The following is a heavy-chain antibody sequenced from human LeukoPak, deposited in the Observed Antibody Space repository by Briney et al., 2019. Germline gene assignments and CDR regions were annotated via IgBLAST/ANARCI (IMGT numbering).Heavy chain of an antibody. J-gene: IGHJ4*02. CDR1: GYTFSDFG. CDR3: ARWRPSDY. CDR2: ISAYNGDT. Sequence: GASVKFSCETSGYTFSDFGMSWVRQAPGQGREWMGWISAYNGDTNYAHNLQGRVTMTTDTSTNTTYMELRSLRSDDTAVYYCARWRPSDYWGQGTLVTVSS. V-gene: IGHV1-18*01. D-gene: IGHD3-3*01.